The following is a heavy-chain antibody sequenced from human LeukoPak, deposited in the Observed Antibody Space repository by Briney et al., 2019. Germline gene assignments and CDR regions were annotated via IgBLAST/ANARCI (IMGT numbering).Heavy chain of an antibody. Sequence: GGSLRLSCVASGFSFTSSHMTWVRQAPGKRLEWVSSISTSSSYIYYAASVKGRFTISRDSAKNSLYLHMNSLRAEDTAVYYCARELEAFDIWGQGTMVTVSS. CDR2: ISTSSSYI. V-gene: IGHV3-21*01. CDR1: GFSFTSSH. J-gene: IGHJ3*02. D-gene: IGHD1-1*01. CDR3: ARELEAFDI.